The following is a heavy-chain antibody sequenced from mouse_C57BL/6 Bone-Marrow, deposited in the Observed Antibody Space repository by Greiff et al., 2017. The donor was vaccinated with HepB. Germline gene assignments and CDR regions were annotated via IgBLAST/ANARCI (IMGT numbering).Heavy chain of an antibody. V-gene: IGHV3-8*01. CDR2: ISYSGST. Sequence: EVQRVESGPGLAKPSQTLSLTCSVTGYSITSDYWNWIRKFPGNKLEYMGYISYSGSTYYNPSLKSRISITRDTSKNQYYLQLNSVTTEDTATYYCARLRWKRLLRSWYFDVWGTGTTVTVSS. J-gene: IGHJ1*03. D-gene: IGHD1-1*01. CDR3: ARLRWKRLLRSWYFDV. CDR1: GYSITSDY.